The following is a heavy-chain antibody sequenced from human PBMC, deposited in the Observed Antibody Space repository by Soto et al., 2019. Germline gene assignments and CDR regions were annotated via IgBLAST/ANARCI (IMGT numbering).Heavy chain of an antibody. D-gene: IGHD2-2*01. CDR3: ARHGCSSTSCHYRMDV. CDR2: IYYNGNT. J-gene: IGHJ6*04. Sequence: SETLSLTCTVSRGSISTYYWSWIRQPPGKGLECIGYIYYNGNTNYNPSLKSRVTISVDTSKNQFSLKLSSVSAADTAVYYCARHGCSSTSCHYRMDVWGKGTTVTVSS. CDR1: RGSISTYY. V-gene: IGHV4-59*08.